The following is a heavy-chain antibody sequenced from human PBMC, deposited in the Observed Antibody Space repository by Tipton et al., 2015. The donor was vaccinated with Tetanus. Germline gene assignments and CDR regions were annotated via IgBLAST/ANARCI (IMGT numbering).Heavy chain of an antibody. V-gene: IGHV4-34*01. J-gene: IGHJ4*02. CDR2: INHSGST. CDR3: ARGGYYYGSGSYFDY. Sequence: TLSLTCTVSGGSISSYYWSWIRQPPGKGLEWIGEINHSGSTNYNPSLKSRVTISVDTSKNQFSLKLSSVTAADTAVYYCARGGYYYGSGSYFDYWGQGTLVTVSS. D-gene: IGHD3-10*01. CDR1: GGSISSYY.